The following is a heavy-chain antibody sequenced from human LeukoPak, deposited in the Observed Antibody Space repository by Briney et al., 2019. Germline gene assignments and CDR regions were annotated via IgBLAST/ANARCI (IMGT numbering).Heavy chain of an antibody. CDR3: ARDWGYCSSTSCYTDAFDI. D-gene: IGHD2-2*02. J-gene: IGHJ3*02. CDR2: INPNSGGT. Sequence: GASVKVSCKASGYTFTGYYMHWVRQAPGQGLEWMGWINPNSGGTNYAQKFQGRVTMTRDTSISTAYMELSRLRSDDTAVYYCARDWGYCSSTSCYTDAFDIWGQGTMVTVSS. V-gene: IGHV1-2*02. CDR1: GYTFTGYY.